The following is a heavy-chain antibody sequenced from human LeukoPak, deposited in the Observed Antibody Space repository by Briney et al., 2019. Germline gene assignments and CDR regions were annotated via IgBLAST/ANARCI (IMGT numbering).Heavy chain of an antibody. CDR3: ARGGGVYVILTGYYMPNEYFDY. J-gene: IGHJ4*02. CDR2: IYTSGIT. D-gene: IGHD3-9*01. V-gene: IGHV4-4*07. Sequence: SETLSLTCTVSGGSISSYYWSWIRQPAGKGLDWIGRIYTSGITTYNPPLKSRVTMSVDTSKNQFSLNLSSVTGADTAVYYCARGGGVYVILTGYYMPNEYFDYWGQGTLVTVSS. CDR1: GGSISSYY.